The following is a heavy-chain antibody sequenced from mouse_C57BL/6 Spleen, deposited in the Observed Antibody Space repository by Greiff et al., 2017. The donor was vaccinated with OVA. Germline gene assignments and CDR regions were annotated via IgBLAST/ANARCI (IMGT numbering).Heavy chain of an antibody. V-gene: IGHV1-69*01. CDR1: GYTFTSYW. D-gene: IGHD1-1*01. CDR3: ARKWTSYYGSSYGFAY. Sequence: QVQLQQPGAELVMPGASVKLSCKASGYTFTSYWMHWVKQRPGQGLEWIGEIDPSDSYTNYNQKFKGKSTLTVDKSSSTAYMQLSSLTSEDSAVYYGARKWTSYYGSSYGFAYWGQGTLVTVSA. CDR2: IDPSDSYT. J-gene: IGHJ3*01.